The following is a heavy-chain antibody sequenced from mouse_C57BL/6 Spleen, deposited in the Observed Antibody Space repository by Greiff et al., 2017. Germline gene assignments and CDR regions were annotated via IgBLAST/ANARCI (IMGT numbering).Heavy chain of an antibody. V-gene: IGHV1-80*01. CDR1: GYAFSSYW. CDR2: IYPGDGDT. Sequence: QVQLKESGAELVKPGASVKISCKASGYAFSSYWMNWVKQRPGKGLEWIGQIYPGDGDTNYNGKFKGKATLTADKSSSTAYMQLSSLTSEDSSVYFCARSYPYAMDYWGQGTSVTVSS. CDR3: ARSYPYAMDY. J-gene: IGHJ4*01.